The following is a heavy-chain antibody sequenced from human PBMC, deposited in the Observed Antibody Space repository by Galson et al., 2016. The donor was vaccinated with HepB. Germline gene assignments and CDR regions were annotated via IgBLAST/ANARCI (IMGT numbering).Heavy chain of an antibody. CDR3: ARVNDVLTGGGDY. V-gene: IGHV1-8*01. CDR1: GYTFTSFD. D-gene: IGHD3-9*01. Sequence: SVKVSCKASGYTFTSFDIKWVRQATGQGLEWMGWINPNSGNTAYTQKFQGRVTMTRDTSISTAYMELSSLRSEDTAVYYCARVNDVLTGGGDYWGQGTLVTVSS. CDR2: INPNSGNT. J-gene: IGHJ4*02.